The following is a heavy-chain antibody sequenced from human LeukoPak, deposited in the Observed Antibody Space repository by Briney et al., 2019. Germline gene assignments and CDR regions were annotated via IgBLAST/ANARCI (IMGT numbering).Heavy chain of an antibody. J-gene: IGHJ4*02. Sequence: SVRVSFTASEGTFSNYAISWVRQAPGQGLEWMGGIIPVFGTTNYAQKFQGRVTITAAESTSTAYMELSSLRSEDTAVYYCASLKNFDYFDYWGQGTLVTVSS. CDR1: EGTFSNYA. CDR3: ASLKNFDYFDY. V-gene: IGHV1-69*01. CDR2: IIPVFGTT.